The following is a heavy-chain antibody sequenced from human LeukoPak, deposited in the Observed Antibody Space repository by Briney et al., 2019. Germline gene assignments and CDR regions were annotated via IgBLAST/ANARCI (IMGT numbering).Heavy chain of an antibody. CDR3: VSDANYYDRSNYYDVLDI. CDR1: GFSFSNYW. CDR2: MRGDGSRE. Sequence: GGSLRLSCAASGFSFSNYWMVWVRQAPGEGLEWVANMRGDGSREYYLDSVKGRFTISRDNAKNSLYLQMSSLRADDTAVYYRVSDANYYDRSNYYDVLDIWGQGTMVTVSS. D-gene: IGHD3-22*01. J-gene: IGHJ3*02. V-gene: IGHV3-7*01.